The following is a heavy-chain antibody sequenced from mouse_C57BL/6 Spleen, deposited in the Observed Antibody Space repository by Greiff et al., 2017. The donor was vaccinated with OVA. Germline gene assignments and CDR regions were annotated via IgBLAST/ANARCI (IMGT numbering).Heavy chain of an antibody. V-gene: IGHV1-52*01. CDR3: ARRSSGYAMDY. CDR1: GYTFTSYW. Sequence: QVQLKQPGAELVRPGSSVKLSCKASGYTFTSYWMHWVKQRPIQGLEWIGNIDPSDSETHYNQKFQDKATLTVDKSSSTAYMQLSSLTSEDSAVYYCARRSSGYAMDYWGQGTSVTVSS. CDR2: IDPSDSET. D-gene: IGHD3-2*02. J-gene: IGHJ4*01.